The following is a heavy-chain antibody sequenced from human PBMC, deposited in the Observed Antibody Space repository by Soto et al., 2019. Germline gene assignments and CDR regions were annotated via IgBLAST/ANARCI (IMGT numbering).Heavy chain of an antibody. V-gene: IGHV4-34*01. CDR2: INHSGST. CDR3: ARSVWWLRSSLFDY. Sequence: LSETLSLTCAVYGGSFSGYYWSWIRQPPGKGLEWIGEINHSGSTNYNPSLKSRVTISVDTSKNQFSLKLSSVTAADTAVYYCARSVWWLRSSLFDYWGQGTLVTVSS. CDR1: GGSFSGYY. J-gene: IGHJ4*02. D-gene: IGHD5-12*01.